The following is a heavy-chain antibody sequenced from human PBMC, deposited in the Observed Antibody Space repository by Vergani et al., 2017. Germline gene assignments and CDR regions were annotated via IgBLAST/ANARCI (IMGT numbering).Heavy chain of an antibody. Sequence: QVQLVQSGAEVKKPGSSVKVSCKASGGTFSSYAISWVRQAPGQGLGWMGGTIPIFGTANYAQKFQGRVTITADEPTSTAYMELSSLRSEDTAVYYCARAVYSGYESYYFDYWGQGTLVTVSS. J-gene: IGHJ4*02. D-gene: IGHD5-12*01. CDR2: TIPIFGTA. CDR1: GGTFSSYA. CDR3: ARAVYSGYESYYFDY. V-gene: IGHV1-69*01.